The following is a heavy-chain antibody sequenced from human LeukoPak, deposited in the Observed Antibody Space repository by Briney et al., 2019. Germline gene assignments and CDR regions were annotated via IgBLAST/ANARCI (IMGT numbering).Heavy chain of an antibody. CDR3: ANHKAYDSGSFEF. Sequence: ASVKVSCKASGGTFSSYAISWVRQAPGKGLEWMGGFDSEDREIIYAQNFQGRVTMTEGTSTDTAYMELRSLRYEDTAVYYCANHKAYDSGSFEFWGQGTLVTVSS. CDR2: FDSEDREI. J-gene: IGHJ4*02. V-gene: IGHV1-24*01. D-gene: IGHD3-10*01. CDR1: GGTFSSYA.